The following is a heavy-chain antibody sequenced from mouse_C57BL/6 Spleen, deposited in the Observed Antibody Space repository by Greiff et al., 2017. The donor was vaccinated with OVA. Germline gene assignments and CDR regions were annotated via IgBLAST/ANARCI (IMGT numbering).Heavy chain of an antibody. CDR1: GYTFTSYW. CDR3: ARVDY. CDR2: IDPSDSAT. V-gene: IGHV1-52*01. Sequence: QVQLQQPGAELVRPGSSVKLSCKASGYTFTSYWMHWVKQRPRQGLEWIGIIDPSDSATNYTQKFKDKATLTVDKSSSTAYMQISSLTAEDSAVYYCARVDYWGQGTTLTVSS. J-gene: IGHJ2*01.